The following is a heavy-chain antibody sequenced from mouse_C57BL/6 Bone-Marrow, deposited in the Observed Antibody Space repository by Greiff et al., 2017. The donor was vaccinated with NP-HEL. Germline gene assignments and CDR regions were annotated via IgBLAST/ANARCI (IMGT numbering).Heavy chain of an antibody. CDR2: IYPRSGNT. CDR1: GYTFTSYG. D-gene: IGHD1-3*01. CDR3: AKTRLKTWFAY. V-gene: IGHV1-81*01. Sequence: QVQLQQSGAELARPGASVKLSCKASGYTFTSYGISWVKQRTGQGLEWIGEIYPRSGNTYYNEKFKGKATLTADKSSSTAYMELRSLTSEDSAVYFCAKTRLKTWFAYWGQGTLVTVSA. J-gene: IGHJ3*01.